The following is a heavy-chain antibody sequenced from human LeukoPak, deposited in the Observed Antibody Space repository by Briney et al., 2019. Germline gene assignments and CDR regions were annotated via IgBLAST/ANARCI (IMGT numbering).Heavy chain of an antibody. V-gene: IGHV1-24*01. J-gene: IGHJ4*02. D-gene: IGHD3-3*01. CDR3: ATFYDFWSGYSPFDY. CDR1: GYTLTELS. Sequence: ASVKVSCKVSGYTLTELSMHWVRLAPGKGLEWMGGFDPEDGETIYAQKFQGRVTMTVDTSTDTAYMELSSLRSEDTAVYYCATFYDFWSGYSPFDYWGQGTLVTVSS. CDR2: FDPEDGET.